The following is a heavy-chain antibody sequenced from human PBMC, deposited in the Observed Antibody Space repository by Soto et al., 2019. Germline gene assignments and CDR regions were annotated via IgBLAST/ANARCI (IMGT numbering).Heavy chain of an antibody. CDR3: ARETVTIFGVVIRGYFDY. V-gene: IGHV1-69*06. J-gene: IGHJ4*02. CDR2: IIPIFGTA. D-gene: IGHD3-3*01. CDR1: GGTFSSYA. Sequence: QVQLVQSGAEVKKPGSSVKVSCKASGGTFSSYAISWVRQAPGQGLEWMGGIIPIFGTANYAQKFQGRVTITADKSTSTAYMELSSLRSEDTAVYYCARETVTIFGVVIRGYFDYWGLGTLVTVSS.